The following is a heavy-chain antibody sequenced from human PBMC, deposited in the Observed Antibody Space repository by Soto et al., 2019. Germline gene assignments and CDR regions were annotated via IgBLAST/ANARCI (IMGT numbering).Heavy chain of an antibody. Sequence: GASVKVSCKASGYTFTGYYMHWVRQAPGQGLEWMGWINPNSGGTNYAQKFQGWVTMTRDTSISTAYMELSRLRSDDTAVYYCARTITMVRGVISGSSASYYGMDVWGQGTTVTVSS. J-gene: IGHJ6*02. V-gene: IGHV1-2*04. D-gene: IGHD3-10*01. CDR3: ARTITMVRGVISGSSASYYGMDV. CDR1: GYTFTGYY. CDR2: INPNSGGT.